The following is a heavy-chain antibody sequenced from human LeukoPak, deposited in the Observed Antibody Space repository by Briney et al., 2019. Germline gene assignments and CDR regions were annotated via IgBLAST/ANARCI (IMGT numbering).Heavy chain of an antibody. CDR1: GFTVSTNY. Sequence: GSLRLSCAASGFTVSTNYMSWVRQAPGKGLEWVSVIYSGGSTYYADSVKGRFSFSRDNSKNTLYLQMNSLRGEDTAVYYCARDHSPEYNSSAGYFQLWGQAPWSPSPQ. J-gene: IGHJ1*01. V-gene: IGHV3-66*01. CDR2: IYSGGST. D-gene: IGHD6-6*01. CDR3: ARDHSPEYNSSAGYFQL.